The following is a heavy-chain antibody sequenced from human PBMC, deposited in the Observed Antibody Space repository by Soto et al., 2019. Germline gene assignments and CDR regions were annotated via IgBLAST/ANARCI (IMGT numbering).Heavy chain of an antibody. CDR3: ARSRYSGSYYYFDY. D-gene: IGHD1-26*01. CDR1: GFTVSSNY. J-gene: IGHJ4*02. CDR2: LYSGGST. V-gene: IGHV3-53*01. Sequence: GGSLRLSCAASGFTVSSNYMSWVRQAPGKGMEWVSVLYSGGSTYYADSVKGRFTISRDKSKNSLYLQMNSLRAEDTAVYYCARSRYSGSYYYFDYWGQGTLVTVSS.